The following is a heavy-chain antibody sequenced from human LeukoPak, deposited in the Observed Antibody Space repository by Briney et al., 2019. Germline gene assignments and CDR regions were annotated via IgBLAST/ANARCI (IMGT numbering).Heavy chain of an antibody. J-gene: IGHJ4*02. CDR1: GFTVSSNY. V-gene: IGHV3-53*01. Sequence: PGGSLRLSCAASGFTVSSNYMSWVRQAPGKGLEWVSVIYSGGSTYYADSVKGRFTISRDNSKNTLYLQMNSLRAEDTAVYYCATQMATIGVYFDYWGQGTLVTVSS. CDR3: ATQMATIGVYFDY. D-gene: IGHD5-24*01. CDR2: IYSGGST.